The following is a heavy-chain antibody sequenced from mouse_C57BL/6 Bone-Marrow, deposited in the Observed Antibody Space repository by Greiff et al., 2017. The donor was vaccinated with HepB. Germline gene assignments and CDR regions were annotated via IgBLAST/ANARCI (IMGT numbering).Heavy chain of an antibody. V-gene: IGHV5-6*01. Sequence: EVQLVESGGDLVKPGGSLKLSCAASGFTFSSYGMSWVRQTPDKRLEWVATISSGGSYTYYPDSVKGRFTISRDNAKNTLYLQMSSLKSEDTAMYYCARHSNWDWFAYWGQGTLVTVSA. CDR1: GFTFSSYG. D-gene: IGHD4-1*01. J-gene: IGHJ3*01. CDR3: ARHSNWDWFAY. CDR2: ISSGGSYT.